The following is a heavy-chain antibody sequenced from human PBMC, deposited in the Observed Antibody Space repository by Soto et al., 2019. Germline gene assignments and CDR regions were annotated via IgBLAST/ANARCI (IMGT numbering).Heavy chain of an antibody. Sequence: SETLSLTCAVTGGSLSGDYWSWIRQPPGKGLEWIGEVKDGGHTNYSPSLRGRVTISSDTSNNQFSLRLNSVTAADTGVYYCARGQEGVVATHWDQGSLVTVS. J-gene: IGHJ4*02. CDR3: ARGQEGVVATH. CDR2: VKDGGHT. V-gene: IGHV4-34*01. CDR1: GGSLSGDY. D-gene: IGHD5-12*01.